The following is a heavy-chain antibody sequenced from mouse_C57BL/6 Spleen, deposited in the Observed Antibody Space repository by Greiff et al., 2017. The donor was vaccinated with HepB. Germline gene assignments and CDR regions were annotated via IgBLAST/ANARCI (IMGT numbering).Heavy chain of an antibody. J-gene: IGHJ2*01. Sequence: VQLQQSGPELVKPGASVKISCKASGYAFSSSWMNWVKQRPGKGLEWIGRIYPGDGDTNYNGKFKGKATLTADKSSSTAYMQLSSLTSEDSAVYFCARDYYGSSYDYFDYWGPGTTLTVSS. CDR3: ARDYYGSSYDYFDY. V-gene: IGHV1-82*01. D-gene: IGHD1-1*01. CDR1: GYAFSSSW. CDR2: IYPGDGDT.